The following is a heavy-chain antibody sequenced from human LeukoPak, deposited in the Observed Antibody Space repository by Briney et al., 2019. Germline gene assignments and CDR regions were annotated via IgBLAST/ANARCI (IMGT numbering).Heavy chain of an antibody. CDR3: ARDLDDSSGYYPYGMDV. D-gene: IGHD3-22*01. J-gene: IGHJ6*02. CDR2: IYSSGTT. Sequence: GGSLRLSCAASAFTVSSNYMSWVRQAPGKGLEWVSVIYSSGTTYYADSVKGRFTISRDNAKNSLYLQMNSLRAEDTAVYYCARDLDDSSGYYPYGMDVWGQGTTVTVSS. CDR1: AFTVSSNY. V-gene: IGHV3-66*01.